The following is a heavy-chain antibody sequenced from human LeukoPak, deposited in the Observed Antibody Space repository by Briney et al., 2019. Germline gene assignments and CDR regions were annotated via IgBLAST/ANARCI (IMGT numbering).Heavy chain of an antibody. V-gene: IGHV4-34*11. J-gene: IGHJ4*02. CDR1: GGFFSGYY. Sequence: SQSLSLTSPLYGGFFSGYYSSWVRQPPGKGMEWIGYIYYSDSNNSNPSLRSRVIISVDTSKNHFSLKLSSVSAADAAVYCCAGLKIYKSKCLNYWGQGTLVTVSS. D-gene: IGHD3-10*01. CDR3: AGLKIYKSKCLNY. CDR2: IYYSDSN.